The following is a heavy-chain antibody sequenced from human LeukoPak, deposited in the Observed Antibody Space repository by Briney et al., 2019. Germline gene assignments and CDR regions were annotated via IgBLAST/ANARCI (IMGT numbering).Heavy chain of an antibody. Sequence: GGSLRLSCAASGFXFSSYWIHWVRQVPGKGLDWVTRITSDGSSTSSADSVKGRFPISRDNAKTTLYLQMNSLRVEDTAVYYCARGMPTNFDYWGQGALVTVSS. CDR2: ITSDGSST. V-gene: IGHV3-74*01. D-gene: IGHD1-26*01. CDR3: ARGMPTNFDY. CDR1: GFXFSSYW. J-gene: IGHJ4*02.